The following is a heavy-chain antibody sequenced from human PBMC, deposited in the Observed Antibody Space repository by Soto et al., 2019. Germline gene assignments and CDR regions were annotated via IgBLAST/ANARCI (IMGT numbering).Heavy chain of an antibody. V-gene: IGHV1-18*01. Sequence: ASVKVSCKASGYTFSMYGINWVRQAPGQGLEWMGWISPYNGNTKYAQNLQGRVTMTTDTSTSTAYMELRSLRPDDTAVYYCVRDLDGSGSYYTDYWGQGTLVTVSS. D-gene: IGHD3-10*01. CDR3: VRDLDGSGSYYTDY. J-gene: IGHJ4*02. CDR2: ISPYNGNT. CDR1: GYTFSMYG.